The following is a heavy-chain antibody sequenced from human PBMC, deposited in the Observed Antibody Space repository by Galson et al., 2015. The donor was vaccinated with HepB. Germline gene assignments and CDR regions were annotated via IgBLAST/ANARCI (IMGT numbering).Heavy chain of an antibody. J-gene: IGHJ5*02. D-gene: IGHD4/OR15-4a*01. CDR2: VSRLVSYT. CDR1: GCTCRNYA. CDR3: ARAWDYHGLDWFDP. Sequence: SLRLSCAGSGCTCRNYAMHWVRHAPGKGLEWVSYVSRLVSYTYYVDSVKGRFTLYRDNTKNSLYLQMDTLTAEDTAVYYCARAWDYHGLDWFDPWGKGTLVSVSS. V-gene: IGHV3-21*01.